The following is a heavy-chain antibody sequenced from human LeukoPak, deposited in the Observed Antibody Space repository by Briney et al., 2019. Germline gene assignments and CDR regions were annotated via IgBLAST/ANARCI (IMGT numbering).Heavy chain of an antibody. CDR1: GDSLSTNRAA. CDR3: ARGRVVKTAAGNNGNFDY. D-gene: IGHD6-13*01. J-gene: IGHJ4*02. CDR2: TSYRAKWYN. Sequence: SQTPSLTPALSGDSLSTNRAAGNCISQSPPGGLGWRVGTSYRAKWYNDYAVSVKSRITINPDTSKNQFSLQLTSVTPEYTAVYYCARGRVVKTAAGNNGNFDYWGQGTLVTVSS. V-gene: IGHV6-1*01.